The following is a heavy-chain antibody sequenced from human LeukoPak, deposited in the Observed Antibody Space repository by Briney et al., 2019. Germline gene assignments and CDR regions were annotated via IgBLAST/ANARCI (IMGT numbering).Heavy chain of an antibody. CDR2: IRYDGSNK. CDR1: GFTFSSYG. CDR3: AKDLLPTYYYYMDV. D-gene: IGHD1-26*01. J-gene: IGHJ6*03. Sequence: GGSLRLSCAASGFTFSSYGMHWVRQAPGKGLEWVAFIRYDGSNKYYADCVKGRFTISRDNSKNTLYLQMNSLRAEDTAVYYCAKDLLPTYYYYMDVWGKGTTVTVSS. V-gene: IGHV3-30*02.